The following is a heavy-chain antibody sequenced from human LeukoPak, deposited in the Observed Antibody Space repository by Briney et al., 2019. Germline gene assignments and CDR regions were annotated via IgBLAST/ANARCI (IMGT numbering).Heavy chain of an antibody. J-gene: IGHJ6*02. D-gene: IGHD6-19*01. CDR3: ARTRLNHYYYYGMDV. V-gene: IGHV4-34*01. CDR1: GGSFSGYY. CDR2: INHSGST. Sequence: SETLSLTCAVYGGSFSGYYWSWIRQPPGKGLEWIGEINHSGSTNYNPSLKSRVTISVDTSKNQFSLKLSSVTAADTAVYYCARTRLNHYYYYGMDVWGQGTTVTVSS.